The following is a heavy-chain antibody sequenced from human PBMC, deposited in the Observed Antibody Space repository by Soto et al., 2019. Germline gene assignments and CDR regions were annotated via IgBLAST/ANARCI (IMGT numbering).Heavy chain of an antibody. CDR1: GLSFASYA. CDR2: ITGSGAVT. D-gene: IGHD4-17*01. J-gene: IGHJ3*01. CDR3: GNDPNGDLFGAFDF. V-gene: IGHV3-23*01. Sequence: EVQFLESGGGVVRPGGSLRLSCVASGLSFASYAMTWVRQSSGKGLEWVACITGSGAVTSYTDSVRGRFTISRDNSKNTLYLQVDSLRADDPAVYYCGNDPNGDLFGAFDFWGQGTTVIVSS.